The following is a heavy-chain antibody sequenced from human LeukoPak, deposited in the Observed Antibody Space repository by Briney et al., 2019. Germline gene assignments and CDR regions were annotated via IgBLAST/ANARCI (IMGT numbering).Heavy chain of an antibody. D-gene: IGHD3-16*02. Sequence: SETLSLTCAVYGGSFSGYYWSWIRQPPGKGLEWIGEINHSGSTNYNPSLKSRVTISVDTAKNQFSLKLSSVTAADTAVYYCARGSSPGPPNHYVWGSHRPEPRNYYGMDVWGKGTTVTVSS. CDR3: ARGSSPGPPNHYVWGSHRPEPRNYYGMDV. CDR1: GGSFSGYY. J-gene: IGHJ6*04. V-gene: IGHV4-34*01. CDR2: INHSGST.